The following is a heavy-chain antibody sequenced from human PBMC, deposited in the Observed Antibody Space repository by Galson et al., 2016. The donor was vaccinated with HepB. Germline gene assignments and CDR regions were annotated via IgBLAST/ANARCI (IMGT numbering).Heavy chain of an antibody. J-gene: IGHJ3*01. CDR2: ISYSGST. CDR1: GGSITNGGYH. Sequence: TLSLTCTVSGGSITNGGYHCNWIRHHPGKGLDWIGYISYSGSTYYNPSLKSRVTISLDTSKNQFSLKLSSVTAADTAVYYCARDTGLGYAFDVWGQGTMVTVSS. CDR3: ARDTGLGYAFDV. V-gene: IGHV4-31*03. D-gene: IGHD3/OR15-3a*01.